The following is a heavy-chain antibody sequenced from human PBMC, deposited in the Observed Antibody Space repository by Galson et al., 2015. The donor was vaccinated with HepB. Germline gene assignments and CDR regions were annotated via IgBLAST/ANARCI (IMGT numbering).Heavy chain of an antibody. CDR3: VKEGSWFGGDWFDP. D-gene: IGHD3-16*01. Sequence: SLRLSCAGSGFIFRHHAMAWIRQAPGKGLEWVSGINGRGSTRSYSDAVKGRFSISRDNSKDTVFSQMDNLRAEDTAVYYCVKEGSWFGGDWFDPWGQGALVTVS. V-gene: IGHV3-23*01. CDR1: GFIFRHHA. CDR2: INGRGSTR. J-gene: IGHJ5*02.